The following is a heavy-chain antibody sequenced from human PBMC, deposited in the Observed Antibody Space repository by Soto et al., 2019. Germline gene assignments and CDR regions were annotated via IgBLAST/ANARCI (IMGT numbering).Heavy chain of an antibody. CDR1: GGTFSDYT. V-gene: IGHV1-69*02. Sequence: SSVKGSCKAAGGTFSDYTITWVRQAPGQGLEWMGRFIPILEITNYAQKFQGRLTITADKSTSTAYMELASLRSGDAAVYYFVALIPSDVVDPGVQIAYWGQGTQVTVFS. D-gene: IGHD2-15*01. CDR3: VALIPSDVVDPGVQIAY. CDR2: FIPILEIT. J-gene: IGHJ4*02.